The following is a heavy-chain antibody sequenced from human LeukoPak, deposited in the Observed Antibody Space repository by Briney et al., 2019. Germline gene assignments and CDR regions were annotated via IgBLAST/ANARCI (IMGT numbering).Heavy chain of an antibody. V-gene: IGHV1-2*02. CDR3: ARVKEGLDAFDI. Sequence: ASVKLSCTPSGYTFTGYYMHWVRQAPGQGLEWMGWINPNSGDTNYAQKFQGRVTMTRDTSISTAHMELSRLRSDDTAVYYWARVKEGLDAFDIWGQGTMVTVSS. CDR2: INPNSGDT. D-gene: IGHD5-12*01. J-gene: IGHJ3*02. CDR1: GYTFTGYY.